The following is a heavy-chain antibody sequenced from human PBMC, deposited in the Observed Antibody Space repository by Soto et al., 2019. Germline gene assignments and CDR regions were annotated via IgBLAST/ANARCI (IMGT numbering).Heavy chain of an antibody. CDR1: GYTFTSYG. D-gene: IGHD4-17*01. J-gene: IGHJ3*02. CDR2: TSAYNGNT. V-gene: IGHV1-18*04. CDR3: ARDFGYGGNDPDAFDI. Sequence: ASVKVSCKASGYTFTSYGISWVRQAPGQGLEWMGWTSAYNGNTNYAQKLQGRVTMTTDTSTSTAYMELRSLRSDDTAVYYCARDFGYGGNDPDAFDIWGQGTMVTVSS.